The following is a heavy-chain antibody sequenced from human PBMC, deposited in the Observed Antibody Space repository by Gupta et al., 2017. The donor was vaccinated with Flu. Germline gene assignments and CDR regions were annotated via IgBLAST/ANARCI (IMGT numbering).Heavy chain of an antibody. CDR2: ISQTAVT. V-gene: IGHV3-48*03. CDR3: ARGHWDS. J-gene: IGHJ4*02. CDR1: GFTFSDYE. Sequence: EVQLVESGGGLVQPGGSLRLSCAASGFTFSDYELSWVRLAPGKGLEWISFISQTAVTYYTDSVRGRFTISRDNAKNSVYLQMNSLRAEDTAIYFCARGHWDSWGQGTLVTVSS.